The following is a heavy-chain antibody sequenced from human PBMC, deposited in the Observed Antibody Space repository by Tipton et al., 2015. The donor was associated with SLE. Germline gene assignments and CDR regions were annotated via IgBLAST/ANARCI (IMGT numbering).Heavy chain of an antibody. CDR3: ARRELIWFGESGWFDP. J-gene: IGHJ5*02. CDR2: INHSGGT. Sequence: TLSLTCAVYGGSFSGYYWSWIRQPPGKGLEWIGEINHSGGTNYNPSLKSRVTISVDTSKNQFSLKLSSVTAADTAVYYCARRELIWFGESGWFDPWGQGTLVTVSS. V-gene: IGHV4-34*01. CDR1: GGSFSGYY. D-gene: IGHD3-10*01.